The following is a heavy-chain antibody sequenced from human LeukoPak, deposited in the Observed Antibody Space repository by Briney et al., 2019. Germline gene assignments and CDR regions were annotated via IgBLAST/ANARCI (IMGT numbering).Heavy chain of an antibody. CDR1: GYTLTELS. V-gene: IGHV1-24*01. Sequence: GASVKVSCKVSGYTLTELSMHWVRQAPGKGLEWMGGFDPEDGETIYAQKFQGRVTMTEDTSTDTAYMELSSLRSEDTAVYYCTRSTQRDGLFDYWGQGTLVTVSS. D-gene: IGHD5-24*01. CDR2: FDPEDGET. J-gene: IGHJ4*02. CDR3: TRSTQRDGLFDY.